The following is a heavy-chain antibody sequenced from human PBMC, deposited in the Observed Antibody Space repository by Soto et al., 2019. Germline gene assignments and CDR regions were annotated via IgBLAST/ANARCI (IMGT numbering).Heavy chain of an antibody. CDR3: ARGRLRYFDWPTLFDY. V-gene: IGHV3-66*01. D-gene: IGHD3-9*01. J-gene: IGHJ4*02. Sequence: PGGSLRLSCAASGFSVTTNYMIWVRQAPGKGLEWVSVIYTNGGTKYADSVKGRFTISRDNSMNTVYLQMNSLRAEDTAVYYCARGRLRYFDWPTLFDYWGQGTLVTVSS. CDR2: IYTNGGT. CDR1: GFSVTTNY.